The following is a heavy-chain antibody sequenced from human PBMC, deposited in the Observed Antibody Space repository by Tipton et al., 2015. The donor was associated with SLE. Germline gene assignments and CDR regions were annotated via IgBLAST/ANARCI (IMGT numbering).Heavy chain of an antibody. Sequence: TLSLTCAVYGGSFSGYYWAWIRQPAGKGLEWIGRIYTSGSTNYNPSLTSRVTMSVDTSKNQFSLKLTSVTAADTAVYFCARELHDSTGYHNWFDPWGQGTLVTVSS. CDR1: GGSFSGYY. CDR2: IYTSGST. J-gene: IGHJ5*02. V-gene: IGHV4-4*07. D-gene: IGHD3-22*01. CDR3: ARELHDSTGYHNWFDP.